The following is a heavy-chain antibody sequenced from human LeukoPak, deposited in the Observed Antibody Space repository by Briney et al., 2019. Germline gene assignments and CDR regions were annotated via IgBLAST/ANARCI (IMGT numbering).Heavy chain of an antibody. CDR2: IQYDGMNK. CDR3: AKDALTGYYSFDY. V-gene: IGHV3-30*02. Sequence: GRSLRLSCAASRFTSSSYGMHWVRQAPGKGLEWVSFIQYDGMNKYYADSVKGRFTISRDNSKNTLYLQMNSLRAEDTAMYYCAKDALTGYYSFDYWGQGTLVTVSS. CDR1: RFTSSSYG. J-gene: IGHJ4*02. D-gene: IGHD3-9*01.